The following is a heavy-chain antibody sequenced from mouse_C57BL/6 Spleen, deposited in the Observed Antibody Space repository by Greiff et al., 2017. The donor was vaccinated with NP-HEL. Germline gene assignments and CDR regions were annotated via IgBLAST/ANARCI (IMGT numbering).Heavy chain of an antibody. J-gene: IGHJ2*01. D-gene: IGHD1-1*01. V-gene: IGHV5-17*01. Sequence: DVQLVESGGGLVKPGGSLKLSCAASGFTFSDYGMHWVRQAPEKGLEWVAYISSGSSTIYYADTVKGRFTISRDNAKNTLFLQMTSLRSEDTAMYYCARTLITTVVEYYFDYWGQGTTLTVSS. CDR2: ISSGSSTI. CDR3: ARTLITTVVEYYFDY. CDR1: GFTFSDYG.